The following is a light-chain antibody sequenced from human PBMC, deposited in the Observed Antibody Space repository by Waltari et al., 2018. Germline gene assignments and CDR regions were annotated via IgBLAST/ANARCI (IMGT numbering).Light chain of an antibody. CDR1: QSVSGAS. J-gene: IGKJ4*01. CDR2: DAS. CDR3: QQYAASPLP. Sequence: EIVLAQSPGTLSVSPGERATLSCRASQSVSGASVAWYRQRPGQAPRLLIYDASIRAPDIPDRFSGSGSGTDFTLTSSSLDSEDFAVYYCQQYAASPLPFGGGTKV. V-gene: IGKV3-20*01.